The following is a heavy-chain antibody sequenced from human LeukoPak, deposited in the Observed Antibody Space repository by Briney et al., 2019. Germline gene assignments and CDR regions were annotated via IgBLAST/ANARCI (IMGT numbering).Heavy chain of an antibody. J-gene: IGHJ5*02. Sequence: SQTLSLTCTVSGGSISSGSYYWSWIRQPAGKGLEWIGRIYTSGSTNYNPSLKSRVTISVDTSKNQFSLKLSSVTAADTAVYYCARDTRSGSWNYWFDPWGQGTLVTVSS. V-gene: IGHV4-61*02. CDR2: IYTSGST. CDR3: ARDTRSGSWNYWFDP. D-gene: IGHD1-7*01. CDR1: GGSISSGSYY.